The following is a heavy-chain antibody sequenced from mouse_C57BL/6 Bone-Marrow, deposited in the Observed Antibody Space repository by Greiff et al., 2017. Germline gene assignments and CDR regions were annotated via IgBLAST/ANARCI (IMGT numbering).Heavy chain of an antibody. CDR1: GYTFTSYW. V-gene: IGHV1-53*01. CDR3: ARLSTRVTTEAWFAY. D-gene: IGHD2-2*01. J-gene: IGHJ3*01. CDR2: INPSNGGT. Sequence: VQLQQPGTELVKPGASVKLSCKASGYTFTSYWMHWVKQRPGQGLEWIGNINPSNGGTNYNEKFKSKATLTVDKSSSTAYMQLSSLTSEDSAVYYCARLSTRVTTEAWFAYWGQGTLVTVSA.